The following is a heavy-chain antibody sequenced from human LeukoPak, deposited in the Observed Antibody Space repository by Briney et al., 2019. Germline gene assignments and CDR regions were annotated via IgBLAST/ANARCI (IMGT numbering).Heavy chain of an antibody. V-gene: IGHV1-18*01. J-gene: IGHJ4*02. D-gene: IGHD4-17*01. Sequence: ASVKVFCKASGYTFTSYGISWVRQAPGQGLEWMGWISAYNGNTNYAQKIQGRVTMTTDTSTSTAYMELRSLRSDDTAVYYCARDAVGSYGDSFFDYWGQGTMVSVSS. CDR1: GYTFTSYG. CDR2: ISAYNGNT. CDR3: ARDAVGSYGDSFFDY.